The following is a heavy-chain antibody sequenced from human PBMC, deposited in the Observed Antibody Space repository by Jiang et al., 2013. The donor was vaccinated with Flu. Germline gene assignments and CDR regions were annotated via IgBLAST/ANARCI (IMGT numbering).Heavy chain of an antibody. V-gene: IGHV1-8*01. CDR1: GYTFTSYD. CDR3: ASRSDAVVVPAAMIFADDAFDI. D-gene: IGHD2-2*01. Sequence: VKKPGASVKVSCKASGYTFTSYDINWVRQATGQGLEWMGWMNPNSGNTGYAQKFQGRVTMTRNTSISTAYMELSSLRSEDTAVYYCASRSDAVVVPAAMIFADDAFDIWGQGTMVTVSS. J-gene: IGHJ3*02. CDR2: MNPNSGNT.